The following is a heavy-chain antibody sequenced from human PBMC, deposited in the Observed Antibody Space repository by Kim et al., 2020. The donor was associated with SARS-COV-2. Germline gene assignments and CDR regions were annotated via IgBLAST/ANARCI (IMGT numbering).Heavy chain of an antibody. D-gene: IGHD6-19*01. CDR3: ARDLLEYSSGFDYWYFDL. CDR2: IWYDGSKK. CDR1: GFTFSSYG. V-gene: IGHV3-33*01. J-gene: IGHJ2*01. Sequence: GGSLRLSCAASGFTFSSYGMHWVRQAPGKGLEWVAVIWYDGSKKLYSDSVKGRFTISRDNSKNTLFLQMNSLRAEDTAVYYCARDLLEYSSGFDYWYFDLWGRGTLVTVSS.